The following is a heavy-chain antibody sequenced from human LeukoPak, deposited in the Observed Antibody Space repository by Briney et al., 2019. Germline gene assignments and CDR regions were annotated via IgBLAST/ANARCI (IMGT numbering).Heavy chain of an antibody. Sequence: GGSLRLXCAASGFTFSNYDMHWVRQAPGKGLEWVAFIRYDGSNKYYADSVKGRFTISRDNSKNTLYLQMNSLRAEDTAVYYCAVSGSYYDWGQGTLVTVSS. D-gene: IGHD1-26*01. V-gene: IGHV3-30*02. CDR2: IRYDGSNK. J-gene: IGHJ4*02. CDR3: AVSGSYYD. CDR1: GFTFSNYD.